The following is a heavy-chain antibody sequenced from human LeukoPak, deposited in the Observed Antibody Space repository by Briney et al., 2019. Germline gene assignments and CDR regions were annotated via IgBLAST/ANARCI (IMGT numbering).Heavy chain of an antibody. V-gene: IGHV1-18*01. CDR3: ARAGYCSSTSCYSEYFQH. CDR1: GYTFTSYG. J-gene: IGHJ1*01. D-gene: IGHD2-2*01. Sequence: ASVKVSCKASGYTFTSYGISWVRQAPGQGLEWMGWISAYNGNTNYAQKLQGRVTMTTDTSTSTAYMELRSLRSDDTAVYYCARAGYCSSTSCYSEYFQHWGPGTLVTVSS. CDR2: ISAYNGNT.